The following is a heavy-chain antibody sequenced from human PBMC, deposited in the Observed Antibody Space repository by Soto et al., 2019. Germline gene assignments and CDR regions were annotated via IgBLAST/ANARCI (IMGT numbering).Heavy chain of an antibody. CDR2: IYYSGST. CDR3: ARHSGKRGQYQLLDY. V-gene: IGHV4-59*08. CDR1: GGSISSYY. D-gene: IGHD2-2*01. Sequence: SETLSLTCTVSGGSISSYYWSWIRQPPGKGLEWIGNIYYSGSTNYNPSLKSRVTISVDTSKNQFSLKLSSVTAADTAVYFCARHSGKRGQYQLLDYWGQGTLVTVSS. J-gene: IGHJ4*02.